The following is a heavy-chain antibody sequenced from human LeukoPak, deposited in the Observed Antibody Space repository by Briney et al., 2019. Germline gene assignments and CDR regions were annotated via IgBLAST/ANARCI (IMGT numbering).Heavy chain of an antibody. CDR1: GGSISSGGYY. CDR3: ARDSPYSSGWYYFDY. V-gene: IGHV4-31*03. D-gene: IGHD6-19*01. J-gene: IGHJ4*02. Sequence: SQTLSLTCTVSGGSISSGGYYWSWIRQHPGKGLEGIGYIYYSGSTYYNPSLKSRVTISVDTSKNQFSLKLSSVTAADTAVYYCARDSPYSSGWYYFDYWGQGTLVTVSS. CDR2: IYYSGST.